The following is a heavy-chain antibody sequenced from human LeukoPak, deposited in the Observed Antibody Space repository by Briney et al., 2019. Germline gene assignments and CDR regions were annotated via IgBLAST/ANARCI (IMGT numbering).Heavy chain of an antibody. D-gene: IGHD2-2*01. V-gene: IGHV3-23*01. CDR2: IYENGGTT. J-gene: IGHJ5*02. Sequence: GGSLRLSCVGSGFTFRSHAMSWVRQAPEKGLEFVSGIYENGGTTYYADSVKGRFTISRDNSKNTLYLQMNSLRAEDTAVYYCAKDRLVVVPAAIFWFDPWGQGTLVTVSS. CDR3: AKDRLVVVPAAIFWFDP. CDR1: GFTFRSHA.